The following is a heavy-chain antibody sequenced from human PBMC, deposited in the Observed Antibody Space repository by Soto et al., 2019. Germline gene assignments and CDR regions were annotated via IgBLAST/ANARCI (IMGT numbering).Heavy chain of an antibody. D-gene: IGHD3-22*01. CDR2: IYYSVST. J-gene: IGHJ4*02. V-gene: IGHV4-39*01. CDR3: ARRWDGSGYFFARQDYSDY. CDR1: GGSISSSSYY. Sequence: AETLSLTCPVSGGSISSSSYYWGWIRQPPGKGLEWIGSIYYSVSTYYNPSLKSRVTISVDTSKNQFSLKLSSVTAADTAVYYCARRWDGSGYFFARQDYSDYWGQGTLVTVSS.